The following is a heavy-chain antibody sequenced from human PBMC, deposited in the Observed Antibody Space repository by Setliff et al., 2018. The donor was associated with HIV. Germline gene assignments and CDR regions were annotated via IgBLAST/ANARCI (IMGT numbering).Heavy chain of an antibody. Sequence: SETLSLTCTVSDSGTYYWSWIRQPAGKGLEWIGRVSSRGATNYNPSLKSRVTMSVDASKNQFSLKLTSVTASDTAVYYCARDDARDYFDYWGQGTLVTVSS. CDR3: ARDDARDYFDY. CDR2: VSSRGAT. V-gene: IGHV4-4*07. CDR1: DSGTYY. J-gene: IGHJ4*02.